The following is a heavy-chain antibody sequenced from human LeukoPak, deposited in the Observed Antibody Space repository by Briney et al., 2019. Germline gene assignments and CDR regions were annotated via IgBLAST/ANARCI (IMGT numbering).Heavy chain of an antibody. V-gene: IGHV3-21*01. Sequence: GGSLRLSCAASGFTFSNYNMNWVRQAPGKGLEWVSSISSGGNYIYYADSVKGRFTISRDNAKSSLYLQMNSLRGEDTAVYYCARARYGSGGYFFDFWGQGTLVTVSS. CDR2: ISSGGNYI. J-gene: IGHJ4*02. D-gene: IGHD3-10*01. CDR1: GFTFSNYN. CDR3: ARARYGSGGYFFDF.